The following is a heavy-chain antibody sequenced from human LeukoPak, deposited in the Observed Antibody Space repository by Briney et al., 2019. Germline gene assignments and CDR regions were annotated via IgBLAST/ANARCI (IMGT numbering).Heavy chain of an antibody. V-gene: IGHV1-18*01. CDR3: ARGPRGGDGLYYFDF. CDR1: GYISTSYG. D-gene: IGHD2-21*02. Sequence: GASVKVSCKASGYISTSYGISWVRQAPGQGLEWMGWISAYNGNTNYAQKFQGRVTMTTDTSTSTAYMELRSLRSDDTAVYYCARGPRGGDGLYYFDFWGQGTLVTVSS. J-gene: IGHJ4*02. CDR2: ISAYNGNT.